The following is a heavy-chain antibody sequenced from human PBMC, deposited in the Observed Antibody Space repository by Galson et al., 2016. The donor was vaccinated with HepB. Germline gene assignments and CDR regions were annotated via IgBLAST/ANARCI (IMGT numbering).Heavy chain of an antibody. J-gene: IGHJ1*01. Sequence: SLRLSCAASGFTFSSYAMHWVRQAPGKGLEWVAVISYDGSDKYYTDSVKGRFPISRDNSKNTLYLQMHRLRVEDSAVYYCARVRQRLVIADDEYFQHWGQGTLVTVSS. D-gene: IGHD6-13*01. V-gene: IGHV3-30*04. CDR1: GFTFSSYA. CDR3: ARVRQRLVIADDEYFQH. CDR2: ISYDGSDK.